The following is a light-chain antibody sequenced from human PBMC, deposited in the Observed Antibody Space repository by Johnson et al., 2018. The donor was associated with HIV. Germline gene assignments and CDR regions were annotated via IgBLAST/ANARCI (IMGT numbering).Light chain of an antibody. J-gene: IGLJ1*01. CDR1: SSNIGNNY. V-gene: IGLV1-51*02. Sequence: QSVLTQSPSVSAAPGQKVTISCSGSSSNIGNNYVSWYQQLPETAPKLLIYENNKRPSGIPDRFSGSKSGTSANLGITGLQTGDEADYYCGTWDSSLMSYVFGTGTKVTVL. CDR3: GTWDSSLMSYV. CDR2: ENN.